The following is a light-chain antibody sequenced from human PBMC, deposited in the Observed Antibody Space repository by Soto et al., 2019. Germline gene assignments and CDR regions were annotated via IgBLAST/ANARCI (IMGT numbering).Light chain of an antibody. CDR1: QSVGTY. Sequence: EIVLTQSPGTLSLSPGQRATLSCRASQSVGTYLAWYQQKPGQPPRLLISVASSRATGIPDRFSGSGSGTEFTLTISRVEADDFAVYYCQQYVASHPITFGQGTRLDIK. V-gene: IGKV3-20*01. J-gene: IGKJ5*01. CDR3: QQYVASHPIT. CDR2: VAS.